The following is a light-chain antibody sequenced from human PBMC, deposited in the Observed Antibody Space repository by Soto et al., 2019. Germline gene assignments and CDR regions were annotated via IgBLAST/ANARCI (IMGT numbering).Light chain of an antibody. V-gene: IGKV2-28*01. Sequence: DIVMTQSPLSLPVTPGEPASISCRSSQSLLHSNGYNFLDWYLQKPGQSPQLLIYLGSDRASGVPERFSGSGSGTDFTLKISRVEAEDVGVYYCMQALQTPFTLGQGTKVDSK. CDR2: LGS. J-gene: IGKJ2*01. CDR3: MQALQTPFT. CDR1: QSLLHSNGYNF.